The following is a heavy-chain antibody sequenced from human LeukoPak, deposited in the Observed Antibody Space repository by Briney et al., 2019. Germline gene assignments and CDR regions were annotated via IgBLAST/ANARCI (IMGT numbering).Heavy chain of an antibody. V-gene: IGHV1-2*02. D-gene: IGHD3-10*01. Sequence: ASVKVSCKASGYTFTGYYMHWVRQAPGQGLEWVGWINPNSGGTNYAQKFQGRVTMTRDTSISTAYMELSRLRSDDTAVYYCARDWDGSGSYNYWGQGTQVTVSS. J-gene: IGHJ4*02. CDR1: GYTFTGYY. CDR3: ARDWDGSGSYNY. CDR2: INPNSGGT.